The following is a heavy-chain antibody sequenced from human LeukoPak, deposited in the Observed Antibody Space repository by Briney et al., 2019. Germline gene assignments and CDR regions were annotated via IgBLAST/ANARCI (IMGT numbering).Heavy chain of an antibody. V-gene: IGHV3-30-3*01. CDR2: ISYDGGNK. Sequence: PGGSLRLSCAASGFTFSSYAMHWVRQAPGKGLEWVAVISYDGGNKYYADSVKGRFTISRDNSKNTLYLQMNSLRAEDTAVYYCARDRYSYGKGAFDIWGQGTMATVSS. J-gene: IGHJ3*02. CDR3: ARDRYSYGKGAFDI. D-gene: IGHD5-18*01. CDR1: GFTFSSYA.